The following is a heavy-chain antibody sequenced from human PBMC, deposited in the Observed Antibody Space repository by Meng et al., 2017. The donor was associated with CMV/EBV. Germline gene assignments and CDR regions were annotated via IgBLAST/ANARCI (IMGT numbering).Heavy chain of an antibody. CDR1: GFTFSSYG. V-gene: IGHV3-33*06. CDR2: IWYDGSNK. J-gene: IGHJ6*02. CDR3: AKGSRLPEGIYYYGMDV. Sequence: GESLKISCAASGFTFSSYGMHWVRQAPGKGLEWVAVIWYDGSNKYYADSVKGRFTISRDNSKNTLYLQMNSLRAEDTAVYYCAKGSRLPEGIYYYGMDVWGQGTTVNVSS. D-gene: IGHD2-2*01.